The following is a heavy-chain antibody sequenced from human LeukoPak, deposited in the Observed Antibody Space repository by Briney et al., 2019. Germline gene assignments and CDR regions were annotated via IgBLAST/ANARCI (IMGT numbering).Heavy chain of an antibody. CDR3: ARDTCGCGSGWHLYWYFDL. CDR1: GFTFSDSA. D-gene: IGHD6-19*01. Sequence: GGSLRLSCAASGFTFSDSAMHWVRQAPGKELEYVSAISSNGGSIHYANSVKGRFTISRDNSKNTLYLQMDSLRAEDMAVYYCARDTCGCGSGWHLYWYFDLWGRGTLVTVSS. CDR2: ISSNGGSI. J-gene: IGHJ2*01. V-gene: IGHV3-64*01.